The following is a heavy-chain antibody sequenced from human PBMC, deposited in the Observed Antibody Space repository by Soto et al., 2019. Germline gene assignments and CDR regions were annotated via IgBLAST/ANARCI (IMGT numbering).Heavy chain of an antibody. CDR3: AREGSGSFYYSYYVMDV. D-gene: IGHD3-10*01. J-gene: IGHJ6*02. Sequence: QVQLVQSGAEVKKPGASVKVSCKASGYTFTSYGISWERQAPGQGLEWMGWISAYNGNTNYEQKLQGRVTMTTDTSTSTAYMELRSLRSDDTAVYYCAREGSGSFYYSYYVMDVWGQGTTVTVSS. V-gene: IGHV1-18*04. CDR2: ISAYNGNT. CDR1: GYTFTSYG.